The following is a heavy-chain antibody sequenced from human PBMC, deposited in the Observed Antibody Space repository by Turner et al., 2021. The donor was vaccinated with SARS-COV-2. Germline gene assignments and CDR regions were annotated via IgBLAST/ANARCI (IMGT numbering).Heavy chain of an antibody. CDR3: ATSWELPDAYFDS. CDR2: FNPEDGEP. D-gene: IGHD1-7*01. J-gene: IGHJ4*02. Sequence: QVHLLQSGAEVKKPGASVKVSCTVSGYTLSELSIHWVRQAPGKGPEWMGCFNPEDGEPIYAQMFQVRFSLTEDTSTDTLYMELSSLRSEDTAVYYCATSWELPDAYFDSWGQGTLVTVSS. V-gene: IGHV1-24*01. CDR1: GYTLSELS.